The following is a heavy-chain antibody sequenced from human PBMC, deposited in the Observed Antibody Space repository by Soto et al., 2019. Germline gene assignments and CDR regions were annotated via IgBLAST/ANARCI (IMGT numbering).Heavy chain of an antibody. V-gene: IGHV3-53*01. J-gene: IGHJ4*02. CDR2: IYYDGGT. D-gene: IGHD1-1*01. CDR1: GFTVSTNY. Sequence: EVQLVQSGGGLIQTGGSLRLSCAVSGFTVSTNYMSWVRQAPGKGLEWVSVIYYDGGTYYIDSVKGRFTISRDNPKNTLSRQMSSLRAEDTAVYYCARGGGAQGVTTDYWGQGTLVTVSS. CDR3: ARGGGAQGVTTDY.